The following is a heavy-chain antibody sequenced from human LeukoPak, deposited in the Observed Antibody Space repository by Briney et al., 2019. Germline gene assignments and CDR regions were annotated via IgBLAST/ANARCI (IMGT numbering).Heavy chain of an antibody. CDR2: IQYDGNNK. D-gene: IGHD3-22*01. CDR3: AKDTGDYYDTSGNYYAGWFDP. V-gene: IGHV3-30*02. CDR1: GFSFSSFG. Sequence: GGSLRLSCEASGFSFSSFGLHWVRQAPGKGLEWVAFIQYDGNNKYFADSVKGRFSISRDNSKNTVYLQMNSLRPEDTAVYHCAKDTGDYYDTSGNYYAGWFDPWGQGTLVTVSS. J-gene: IGHJ5*02.